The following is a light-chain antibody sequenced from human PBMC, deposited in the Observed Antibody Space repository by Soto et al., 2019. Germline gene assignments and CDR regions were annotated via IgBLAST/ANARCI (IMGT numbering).Light chain of an antibody. CDR2: GAS. V-gene: IGKV3-20*01. Sequence: ETVLTQSPSTLFLSPGKRATLSCRASQSIHNDSLAWYQQRRGQAPRLLIFGASIRATGIPDRFSGSGSGTDFALTITSLQSDDFAVYFCQQYSDWPITFGQGTRLEI. CDR3: QQYSDWPIT. J-gene: IGKJ5*01. CDR1: QSIHNDS.